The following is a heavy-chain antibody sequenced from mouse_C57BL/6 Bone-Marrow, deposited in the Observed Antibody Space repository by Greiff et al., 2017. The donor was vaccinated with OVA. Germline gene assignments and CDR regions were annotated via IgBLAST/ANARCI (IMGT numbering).Heavy chain of an antibody. D-gene: IGHD1-1*01. V-gene: IGHV8-8*01. Sequence: QVTLKVSGPGILQPSQTLSVTGLCSGVARSTFVMGVGWIRQPSGKGLEWLAHIWWDDDKYYNPALKSRLTISKDTSKNQVFLKIANVDTADTATYYCARIYYYGSSYHWYFDVWGTGTTVTVSS. CDR1: GVARSTFVMG. J-gene: IGHJ1*03. CDR3: ARIYYYGSSYHWYFDV. CDR2: IWWDDDK.